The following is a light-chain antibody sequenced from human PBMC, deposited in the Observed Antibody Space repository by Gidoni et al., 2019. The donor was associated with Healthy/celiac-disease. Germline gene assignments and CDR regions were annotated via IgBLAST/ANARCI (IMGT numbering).Light chain of an antibody. J-gene: IGKJ3*01. CDR2: LGS. V-gene: IGKV2-28*01. CDR3: MQALQTQFT. CDR1: QSLLHSNGYNY. Sequence: DIVMTQSPLSLTVTPGEPASISCRSSQSLLHSNGYNYLDWYLQKPGQSPQLLIYLGSNRASGVPDRFSGSGSGTDFTLKISRVEAEDVGVYYCMQALQTQFTFXPXTKVDIK.